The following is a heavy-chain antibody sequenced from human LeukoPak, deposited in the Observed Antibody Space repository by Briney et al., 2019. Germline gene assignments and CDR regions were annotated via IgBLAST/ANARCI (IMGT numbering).Heavy chain of an antibody. Sequence: ASVRVSGKASRYTFTSYYMHWLRQAPGQGLEWMGIINPSGGSTSYAQKFQGRVTMTRDTSTSTVYMELSSLRSEDTAVYYCARANSSSWYYFDYWGQGTLVTVSS. J-gene: IGHJ4*02. CDR2: INPSGGST. V-gene: IGHV1-46*01. CDR1: RYTFTSYY. CDR3: ARANSSSWYYFDY. D-gene: IGHD6-13*01.